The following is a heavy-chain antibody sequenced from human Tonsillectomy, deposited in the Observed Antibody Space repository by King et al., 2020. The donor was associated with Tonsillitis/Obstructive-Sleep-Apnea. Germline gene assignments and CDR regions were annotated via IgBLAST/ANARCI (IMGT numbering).Heavy chain of an antibody. CDR1: GLIFDDYT. CDR3: AKEIGESVGGYYMDI. Sequence: VQLVESGGGLVQPGRSLRLSCAASGLIFDDYTMHWVRHATGKGLEWVSTISRSSGRIGYADSVKGRFTIARDDDKTSLYLQMNSLRAEDTALYYCAKEIGESVGGYYMDIWGQGTTVTVSS. V-gene: IGHV3-9*01. CDR2: ISRSSGRI. D-gene: IGHD2-8*02. J-gene: IGHJ6*03.